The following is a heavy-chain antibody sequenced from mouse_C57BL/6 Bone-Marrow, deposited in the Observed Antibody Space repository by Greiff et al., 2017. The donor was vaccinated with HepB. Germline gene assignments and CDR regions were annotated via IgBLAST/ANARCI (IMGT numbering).Heavy chain of an antibody. Sequence: ESGPGMVKPSQSLSLTCTVTGYSITSGYDWHWIRHFPGNKLEWMGYISYSGNTNYNPSLKSRISITHDTSKNHFFLKLNSVTTEDTATYYCARGGYYGSSYWYFDVWGTGTTVTVSS. CDR1: GYSITSGYD. CDR2: ISYSGNT. J-gene: IGHJ1*03. V-gene: IGHV3-1*01. D-gene: IGHD1-1*01. CDR3: ARGGYYGSSYWYFDV.